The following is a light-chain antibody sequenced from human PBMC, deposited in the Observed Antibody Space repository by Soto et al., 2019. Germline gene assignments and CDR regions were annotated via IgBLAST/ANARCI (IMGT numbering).Light chain of an antibody. Sequence: DIVMTQSPLSLPVTPGEPASISCRSGQSLLHTNGYTYLDWYLQKPGQSPQLLIYLGSTRASGVPDRLSGSGSGTDFTLKISRVEAEDVGVYYCMQALQTPWTVGQGTKLEIK. J-gene: IGKJ2*02. CDR1: QSLLHTNGYTY. V-gene: IGKV2-28*01. CDR3: MQALQTPWT. CDR2: LGS.